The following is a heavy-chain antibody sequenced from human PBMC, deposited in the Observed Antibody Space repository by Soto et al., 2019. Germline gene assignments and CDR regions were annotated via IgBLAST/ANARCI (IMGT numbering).Heavy chain of an antibody. Sequence: EVQLLESGGGLVQPGGSLRLSCAASGFTFSSYAMSWVRQAPGKGLEWVSAISGSGGSTYYADSVKGRFTISRDNSTNTLYLQMNSLRSEDTAVYYCAKGIVVVVAASLSAWGQGTLVTVTS. CDR2: ISGSGGST. J-gene: IGHJ5*02. V-gene: IGHV3-23*01. CDR1: GFTFSSYA. CDR3: AKGIVVVVAASLSA. D-gene: IGHD2-15*01.